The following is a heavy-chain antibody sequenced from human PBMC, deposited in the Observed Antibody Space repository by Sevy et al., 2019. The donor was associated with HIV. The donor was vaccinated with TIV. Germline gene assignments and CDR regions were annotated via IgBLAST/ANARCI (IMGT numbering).Heavy chain of an antibody. CDR1: GDSVSSNSAA. CDR2: TYYRSKWYN. Sequence: SQTLSHTCAISGDSVSSNSAAWNWIRQSPSRGLEWLGRTYYRSKWYNDYAVSVKSRITINPDTSKNQFSLQLNSVTPEDTPVYYCARDRWELLHNYFDYWGQGTLVTVSS. V-gene: IGHV6-1*01. J-gene: IGHJ4*02. CDR3: ARDRWELLHNYFDY. D-gene: IGHD1-26*01.